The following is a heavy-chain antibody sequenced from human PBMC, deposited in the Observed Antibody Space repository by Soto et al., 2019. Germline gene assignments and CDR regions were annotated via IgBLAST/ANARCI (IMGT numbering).Heavy chain of an antibody. Sequence: GGSLRLSCAASGFTFSSYAMHWVRQAPGKGLEWVAVISYDGSNKYYADSVKGRFTISRDNSKNTLYLQMNSLRAEDTAVYYCARGRLRCGYNCMDVWGQGTTVTVSS. V-gene: IGHV3-30-3*01. J-gene: IGHJ6*02. CDR3: ARGRLRCGYNCMDV. D-gene: IGHD4-17*01. CDR1: GFTFSSYA. CDR2: ISYDGSNK.